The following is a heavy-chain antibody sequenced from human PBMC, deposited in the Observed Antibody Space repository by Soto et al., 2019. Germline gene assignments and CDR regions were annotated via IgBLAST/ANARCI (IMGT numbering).Heavy chain of an antibody. CDR3: AKDTYSSSWYF. D-gene: IGHD6-13*01. CDR1: GFTFINYA. J-gene: IGHJ4*02. V-gene: IGHV3-23*01. CDR2: ISNRGSDT. Sequence: PGGSLRLSCAGSGFTFINYAMTWVRQAPGKGLEWVSSISNRGSDTYYVDSVKGRFTISRDNSKNTLYLQMNSLRAEDTAVYYCAKDTYSSSWYFWGQGTLVTVCS.